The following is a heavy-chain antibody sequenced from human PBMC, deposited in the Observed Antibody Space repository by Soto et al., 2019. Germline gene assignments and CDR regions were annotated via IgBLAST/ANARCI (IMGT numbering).Heavy chain of an antibody. V-gene: IGHV5-51*07. J-gene: IGHJ6*02. CDR1: GGSFARYL. CDR2: IYPGDSDT. CDR3: ARTRSFTLGFYYDGMDV. Sequence: GQSLTLSCQGSGGSFARYLIGWVHQMPGKDLEWMGIIYPGDSDTRYSPSFQGQVTISADKSLRTAYLQWTSLKASDTALYYCARTRSFTLGFYYDGMDVWGQGTSVTVSS. D-gene: IGHD6-6*01.